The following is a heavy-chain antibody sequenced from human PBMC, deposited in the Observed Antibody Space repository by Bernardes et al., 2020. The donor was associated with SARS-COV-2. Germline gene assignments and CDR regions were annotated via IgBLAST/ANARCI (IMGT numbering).Heavy chain of an antibody. J-gene: IGHJ3*02. CDR2: IKSKTDGVTT. CDR3: TTGGAITLFGVFIVMDAFDI. D-gene: IGHD3-3*01. V-gene: IGHV3-15*01. Sequence: PGKGLEWVGRIKSKTDGVTTDYAAPVQVTFTISRDESNNTLYMQMNSLKTEDTAVYYCTTGGAITLFGVFIVMDAFDIGGQGKMVTVSS.